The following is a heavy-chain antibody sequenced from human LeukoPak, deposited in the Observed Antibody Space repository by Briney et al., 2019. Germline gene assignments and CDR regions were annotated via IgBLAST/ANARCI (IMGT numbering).Heavy chain of an antibody. CDR2: ISWNSFSI. Sequence: GGSLRLSCAASGFTFGSYAMSWVRQAPGKGLEWVSGISWNSFSIGYADFVKGRSTISRDNGKNSLYLQMSSLRGEDTALYYCAKSMYNWNDLDAFDIWGQGTMVTVSS. CDR3: AKSMYNWNDLDAFDI. D-gene: IGHD1-1*01. V-gene: IGHV3-9*01. J-gene: IGHJ3*02. CDR1: GFTFGSYA.